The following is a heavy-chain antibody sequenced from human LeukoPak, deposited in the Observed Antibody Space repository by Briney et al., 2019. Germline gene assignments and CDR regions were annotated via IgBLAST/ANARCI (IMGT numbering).Heavy chain of an antibody. CDR2: IKQDGSEK. CDR1: GFTFSSYW. Sequence: GGSLRLSCAASGFTFSSYWMSWVRQAPGKGLEWVANIKQDGSEKYYVTSVKGRFTISRDNAKNSLYLQMNSLRAEDTAVYYCASWGPYYYGSGSYYKSYYFDYWGQGTLVTVSS. CDR3: ASWGPYYYGSGSYYKSYYFDY. D-gene: IGHD3-10*01. J-gene: IGHJ4*02. V-gene: IGHV3-7*01.